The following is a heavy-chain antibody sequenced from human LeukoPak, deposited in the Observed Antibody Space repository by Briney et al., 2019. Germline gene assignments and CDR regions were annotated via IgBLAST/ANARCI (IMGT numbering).Heavy chain of an antibody. V-gene: IGHV3-23*01. J-gene: IGHJ4*02. CDR2: ISGSAYST. CDR1: GFTFSSHA. Sequence: GSLRLSCAASGFTFSSHAMSWVRQAPGKGLEWVSVISGSAYSTYYADSVKGRFTISRDNSKNTLYLQMNSLRAEDTAVYYCARESWDTMVRAVVLEFWGQGTPVTVSS. CDR3: ARESWDTMVRAVVLEF. D-gene: IGHD3-10*01.